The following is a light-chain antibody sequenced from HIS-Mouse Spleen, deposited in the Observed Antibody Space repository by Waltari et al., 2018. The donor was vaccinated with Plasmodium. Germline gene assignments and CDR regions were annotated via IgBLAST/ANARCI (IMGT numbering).Light chain of an antibody. CDR1: SLRRYY. V-gene: IGLV3-19*01. Sequence: SSELTQDPAVSVALGQTVRSTCQGDSLRRYYASWYQQKQGQAHVLVILGKNNRPSGIPDRFSGSSSGNTASLTITGAQAEDEADYYCNSRDSSGNLVVFGGGTKLTVL. J-gene: IGLJ2*01. CDR2: GKN. CDR3: NSRDSSGNLVV.